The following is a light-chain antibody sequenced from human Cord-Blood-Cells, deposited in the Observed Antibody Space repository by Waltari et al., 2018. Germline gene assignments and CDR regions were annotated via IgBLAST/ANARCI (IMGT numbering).Light chain of an antibody. CDR2: DVS. Sequence: QSALTQPRPVSGSPGPSVTISCTGTSRDVGGYNYFSWYQQHPGKAPKLMIYDVSKRPSGVPDRFSGSKSGNTASLTISGLQAEDEADYYCSSYTSSSTWVFGGGTKLTVL. J-gene: IGLJ3*02. V-gene: IGLV2-11*01. CDR1: SRDVGGYNY. CDR3: SSYTSSSTWV.